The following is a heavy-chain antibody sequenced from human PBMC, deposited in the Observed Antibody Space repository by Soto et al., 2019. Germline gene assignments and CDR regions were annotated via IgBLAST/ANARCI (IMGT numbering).Heavy chain of an antibody. D-gene: IGHD3-9*01. V-gene: IGHV3-30-3*01. CDR1: GFTFSSYT. CDR2: ILYDGSNK. CDR3: ARDKSERYFEWLSPANY. Sequence: PGGSLRLSCAASGFTFSSYTMHWVRQAPGKGLEWVAVILYDGSNKYYADSVKGRFTISRDNSKNTLYLQMNSLRAEDTAVYYCARDKSERYFEWLSPANYWGQGTLVTVSS. J-gene: IGHJ4*02.